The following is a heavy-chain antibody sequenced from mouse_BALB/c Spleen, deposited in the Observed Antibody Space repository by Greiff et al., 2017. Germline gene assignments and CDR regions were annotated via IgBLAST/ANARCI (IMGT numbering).Heavy chain of an antibody. CDR2: INPSTGYT. V-gene: IGHV1-7*01. D-gene: IGHD2-4*01. CDR3: ARSGIYYDYDGDY. J-gene: IGHJ2*01. CDR1: GYTFTSYW. Sequence: QVQLQQSGAELAKPGASVKMSCKASGYTFTSYWMHWVKQRPGQGLEWIGYINPSTGYTEYNQKFKDKATLTADKSSSTAYMQLSSLTSEDSAVYYCARSGIYYDYDGDYWGQGTTLTVSS.